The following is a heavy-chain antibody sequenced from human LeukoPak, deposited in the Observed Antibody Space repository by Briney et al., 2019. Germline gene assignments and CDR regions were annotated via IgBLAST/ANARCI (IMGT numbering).Heavy chain of an antibody. CDR3: ARVNDFWGGYPLGY. CDR1: GYTFTDYY. V-gene: IGHV1-2*02. Sequence: ASVKVSCKASGYTFTDYYIHWVRQAPGQGLEWMGWITPNSGGTNYAQKFQGRVSMTRDTSITTAFMELSSLRSDDTAVYYCARVNDFWGGYPLGYWGQGTLVTVSS. J-gene: IGHJ4*02. D-gene: IGHD3-3*01. CDR2: ITPNSGGT.